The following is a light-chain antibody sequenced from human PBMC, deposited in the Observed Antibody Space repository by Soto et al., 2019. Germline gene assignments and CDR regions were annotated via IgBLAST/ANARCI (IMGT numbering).Light chain of an antibody. J-gene: IGKJ2*01. V-gene: IGKV3-20*01. CDR3: QQYGSSVRT. CDR2: AAS. Sequence: EIVLTQSPGTLSLSPGERATLSCRASQSLSSNYLAWYQQKPGQALRLLIYAASSRATGIPDRFSGSGSGTDFTLTISRLEPEDFAVYYCQQYGSSVRTFGQGTKLEIK. CDR1: QSLSSNY.